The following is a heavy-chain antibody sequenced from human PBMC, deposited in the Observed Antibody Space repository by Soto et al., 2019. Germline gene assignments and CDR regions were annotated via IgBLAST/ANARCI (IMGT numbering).Heavy chain of an antibody. CDR1: GFTVSSNY. Sequence: GVSLRLSCAASGFTVSSNYMSWVRQAPGKGLEWVSVIYSGGSTYYADSVKGRFTISRDNSKNTLYLQMNSLRAEDTAVYYCARGFGDMVRGVANYYYYYYGMDVWGQGTTVTVSS. CDR3: ARGFGDMVRGVANYYYYYYGMDV. CDR2: IYSGGST. J-gene: IGHJ6*02. D-gene: IGHD3-10*01. V-gene: IGHV3-53*01.